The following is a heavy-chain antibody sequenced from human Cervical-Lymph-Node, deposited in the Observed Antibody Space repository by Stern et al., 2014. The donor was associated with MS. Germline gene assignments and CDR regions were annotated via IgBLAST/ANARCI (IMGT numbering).Heavy chain of an antibody. V-gene: IGHV1-69*01. J-gene: IGHJ4*02. D-gene: IGHD2-8*01. CDR2: IIPIFGAT. Sequence: VQLVESGAEVKKPGSSVKVSCKASGGTLNTSAINWVRQAPGQGLEWMGGIIPIFGATNYAQKVQGRLTITADESTTTAYMELNSLMSEDTAMYYCARVRCPNGVCYPRLDYWGQGILVTVSS. CDR1: GGTLNTSA. CDR3: ARVRCPNGVCYPRLDY.